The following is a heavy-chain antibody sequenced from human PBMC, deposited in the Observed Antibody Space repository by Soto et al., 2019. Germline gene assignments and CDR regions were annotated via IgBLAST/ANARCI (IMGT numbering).Heavy chain of an antibody. V-gene: IGHV3-30*03. CDR1: GFTFSSYG. Sequence: QVQLVESGGGVVQPGRSLRLSCAASGFTFSSYGMHWVRQAPGKGLEWVAVISYDGSNKYYADSVKGRFTISRDNSKNTLYLQMNSLRAEDTAVYYCVTDMARYCTNGVCYTPFDYWGQGTLVIVSS. J-gene: IGHJ4*02. CDR2: ISYDGSNK. CDR3: VTDMARYCTNGVCYTPFDY. D-gene: IGHD2-8*01.